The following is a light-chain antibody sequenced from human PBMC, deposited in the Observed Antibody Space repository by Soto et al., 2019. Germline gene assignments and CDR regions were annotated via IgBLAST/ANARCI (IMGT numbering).Light chain of an antibody. CDR1: QTIRSW. CDR3: QQYNTYST. J-gene: IGKJ1*01. CDR2: DAS. V-gene: IGKV1-5*01. Sequence: DIQMTQSPSTLSASVGDRVTITCRASQTIRSWLAWYQQKPGKAPKLLIYDASSLRGGVPSRFSGSGSGTEFTLTISSLQPDDFATYYCQQYNTYSTFGQGTNVEIK.